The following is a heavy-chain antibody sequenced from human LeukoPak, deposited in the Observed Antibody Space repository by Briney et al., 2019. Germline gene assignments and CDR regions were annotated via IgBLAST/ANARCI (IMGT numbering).Heavy chain of an antibody. J-gene: IGHJ4*02. V-gene: IGHV3-74*01. CDR3: ASGWYYFDY. CDR1: GFTLSSYW. CDR2: INSDGSSS. Sequence: GGSLRLSCAASGFTLSSYWMHWVRQAPGKGLVWVSRINSDGSSSSYADSVKGRFTISRDNAKNTLYLQMNSLRAEDTAVYYCASGWYYFDYWGQGTLVTVSS.